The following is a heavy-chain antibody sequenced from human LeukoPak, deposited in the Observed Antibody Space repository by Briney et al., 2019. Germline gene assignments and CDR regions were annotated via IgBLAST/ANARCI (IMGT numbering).Heavy chain of an antibody. J-gene: IGHJ5*02. CDR1: GFSFSDCW. V-gene: IGHV3-7*01. Sequence: PGGSLRLSCAASGFSFSDCWMSWVRQAPGKGLEWVANIKKDGGDKYYLDSVKGRFTVSRDNAKNSLYLQMNSLRAEDTAVYYCLQYNSGNTWGQGTLVSVSS. CDR3: LQYNSGNT. CDR2: IKKDGGDK. D-gene: IGHD3-10*01.